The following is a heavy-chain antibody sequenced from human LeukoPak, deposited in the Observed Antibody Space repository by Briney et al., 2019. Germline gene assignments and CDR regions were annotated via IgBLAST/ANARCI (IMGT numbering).Heavy chain of an antibody. CDR3: ARQETVMVEGRHAFDI. CDR2: INDSGTT. V-gene: IGHV4-34*01. Sequence: GSLRLSCAASGFTFSNYAMSWVRQAPGKGLEWIGEINDSGTTNNNPSLKNRVTISVDPSKNQFSLKLRFVTAADTGVYYCARQETVMVEGRHAFDIWGQGTVVTVSS. D-gene: IGHD5-18*01. CDR1: GFTFSNYA. J-gene: IGHJ3*02.